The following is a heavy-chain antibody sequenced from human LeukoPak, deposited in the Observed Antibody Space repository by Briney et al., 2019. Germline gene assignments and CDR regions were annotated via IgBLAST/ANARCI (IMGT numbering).Heavy chain of an antibody. J-gene: IGHJ4*02. Sequence: ASVKVSCKAPVYTLRELAIHWVRQAPGKGLEWMGGFDPEDEETMYAQTFQGRVTLTEDTSTDTAFMELNNLTSDDTAVYYCTTDLDYWGQGTLVTVSS. CDR1: VYTLRELA. CDR2: FDPEDEET. V-gene: IGHV1-24*01. CDR3: TTDLDY.